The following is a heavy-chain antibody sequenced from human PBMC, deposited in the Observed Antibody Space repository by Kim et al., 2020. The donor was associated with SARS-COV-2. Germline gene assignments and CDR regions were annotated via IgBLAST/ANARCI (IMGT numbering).Heavy chain of an antibody. Sequence: AQKLPGQVTMTTDTSTSTAYMELRSLRSDDTAVYYCARHSGDYGGVFFDYWGQGTLVTVSS. CDR3: ARHSGDYGGVFFDY. D-gene: IGHD4-17*01. V-gene: IGHV1-18*01. J-gene: IGHJ4*02.